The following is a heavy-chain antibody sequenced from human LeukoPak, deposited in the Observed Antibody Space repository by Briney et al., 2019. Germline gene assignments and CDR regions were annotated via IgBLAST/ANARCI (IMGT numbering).Heavy chain of an antibody. CDR1: GFTFSSYA. V-gene: IGHV3-23*01. CDR3: AKLNNGYYRGAIDY. CDR2: ISGSGGST. Sequence: GGSLRLSCAASGFTFSSYAMNWVRQAPGKGLEWVSAISGSGGSTYYADSVRGRFTISRDNSKSTLSLQMNSLRGEDTAVYYCAKLNNGYYRGAIDYWGQGTLVTVSS. J-gene: IGHJ4*02. D-gene: IGHD3-22*01.